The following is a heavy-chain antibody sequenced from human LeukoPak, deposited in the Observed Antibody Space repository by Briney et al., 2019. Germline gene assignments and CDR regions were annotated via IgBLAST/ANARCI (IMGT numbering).Heavy chain of an antibody. D-gene: IGHD3-22*01. CDR3: ARTNYYDISGYDY. CDR1: GFTFSSYE. CDR2: ISSSGNTI. V-gene: IGHV3-48*03. Sequence: PGGSLRLSCAASGFTFSSYEMNWVRQAPGKGLEWVSYISSSGNTIYYADSVKGRFTISRDNAKNSLYLQMNSLGAEDTALYYCARTNYYDISGYDYWGQGTLVTVSS. J-gene: IGHJ4*02.